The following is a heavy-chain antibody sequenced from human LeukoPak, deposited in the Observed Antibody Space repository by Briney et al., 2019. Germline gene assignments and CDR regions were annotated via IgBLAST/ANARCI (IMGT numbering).Heavy chain of an antibody. J-gene: IGHJ4*02. D-gene: IGHD2-15*01. V-gene: IGHV1-69*05. CDR1: GGTFSSYA. CDR3: ARDFEDCSGGSCLYYFDY. Sequence: ASVKVSCKASGGTFSSYAISWVRQAPGQGLEWMGRIIPIFGTANYAQKFQGRVTITTDESKSTAYMELSSLRSEDTAVYYCARDFEDCSGGSCLYYFDYWGQGTLVTVSS. CDR2: IIPIFGTA.